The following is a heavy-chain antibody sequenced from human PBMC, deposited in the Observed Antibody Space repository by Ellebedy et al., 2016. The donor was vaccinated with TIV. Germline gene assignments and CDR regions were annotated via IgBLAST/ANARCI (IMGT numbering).Heavy chain of an antibody. CDR3: TRVGWGLWFGEFWFDP. D-gene: IGHD3-10*01. CDR1: GFTFGDYA. V-gene: IGHV3-49*03. J-gene: IGHJ5*02. Sequence: GGSLRLSXTASGFTFGDYAMSWFRQAPGKGLEWVGFIRSKAYGGTTEYAASVKGRFTISRDDSKSIAYLQMNSLKTEDTAVYYCTRVGWGLWFGEFWFDPWGQGTLVTVSS. CDR2: IRSKAYGGTT.